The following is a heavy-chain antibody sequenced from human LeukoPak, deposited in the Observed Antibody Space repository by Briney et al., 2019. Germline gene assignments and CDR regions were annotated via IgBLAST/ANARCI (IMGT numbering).Heavy chain of an antibody. Sequence: GGSLRLSCEASGFTFNIYWMSWVRQAPGKGLEWVANIKQDGSEEYYVDSVKGRFTISRDNAKNSLYLQMNSLRAEDTAVYYCVRVGAHKVWVEDSSGGEYYYYGMDVWGQGTTGTVSS. J-gene: IGHJ6*02. CDR2: IKQDGSEE. CDR3: VRVGAHKVWVEDSSGGEYYYYGMDV. V-gene: IGHV3-7*01. D-gene: IGHD3-10*01. CDR1: GFTFNIYW.